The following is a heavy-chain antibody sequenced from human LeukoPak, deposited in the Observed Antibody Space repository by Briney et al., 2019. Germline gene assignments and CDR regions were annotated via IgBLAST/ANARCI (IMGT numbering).Heavy chain of an antibody. CDR1: GYTFTSYA. V-gene: IGHV7-4-1*02. Sequence: ASVKVSCKASGYTFTSYAMNWVRQAPGQGLEWMGWINTNTGNPTYAQGFTGRFVFSLDTSVSTAFLQISSLKAEDTAVYYCARESLFSGSYSLPYWGQGTLVTVSS. D-gene: IGHD3-10*01. CDR3: ARESLFSGSYSLPY. J-gene: IGHJ4*02. CDR2: INTNTGNP.